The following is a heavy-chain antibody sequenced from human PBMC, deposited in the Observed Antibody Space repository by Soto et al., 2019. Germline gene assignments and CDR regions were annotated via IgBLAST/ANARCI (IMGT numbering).Heavy chain of an antibody. CDR1: GGSISSYY. D-gene: IGHD3-9*01. V-gene: IGHV4-59*12. CDR2: IYYSGST. CDR3: AREGAYDILTGSFDY. Sequence: SETLSLTCTVSGGSISSYYWSWIRQPPGKGLEWIGYIYYSGSTNYNPSLKSRVTISVDTSKNQFSLKLSSVTAADTAVYYCAREGAYDILTGSFDYWGQGTLVTVSS. J-gene: IGHJ4*02.